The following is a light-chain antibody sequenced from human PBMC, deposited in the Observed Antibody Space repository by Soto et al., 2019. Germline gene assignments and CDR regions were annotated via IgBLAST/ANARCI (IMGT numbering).Light chain of an antibody. J-gene: IGKJ2*01. CDR2: AAC. V-gene: IGKV1-39*01. Sequence: DIQMTQSPSSLYASVGDRVTITCRARQSISTYLNWYQQKPWKAPKLLIYAACSLQIGVPSRFSGSGSGTDFNLTISSLQPEDFATYYFQQSYSTPYTGGQGTKLEIK. CDR3: QQSYSTPYT. CDR1: QSISTY.